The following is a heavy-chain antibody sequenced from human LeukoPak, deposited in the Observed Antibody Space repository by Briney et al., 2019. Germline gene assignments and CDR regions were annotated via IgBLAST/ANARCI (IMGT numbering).Heavy chain of an antibody. CDR2: IYYSGST. J-gene: IGHJ6*02. D-gene: IGHD2-15*01. Sequence: PSETLSLTCTVSSGSISSGGYYWSWIRQHPGKGLEWIGYIYYSGSTYYNPSLKSRVTISVDTSKNQFSLKLSSVTAADTAVYYCARWVAIGGMDVWGQGTTVTVSS. CDR3: ARWVAIGGMDV. V-gene: IGHV4-31*03. CDR1: SGSISSGGYY.